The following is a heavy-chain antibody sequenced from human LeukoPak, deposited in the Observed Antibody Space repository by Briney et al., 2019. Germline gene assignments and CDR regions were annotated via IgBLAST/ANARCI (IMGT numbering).Heavy chain of an antibody. CDR2: INHSGST. CDR1: GGSFSGYY. D-gene: IGHD3-3*01. J-gene: IGHJ3*02. CDR3: ARALTYYDFWSGYYPDAFDI. Sequence: SETLSLTCAVYGGSFSGYYWSWIRQPPGKGLEWIGEINHSGSTNYNPSLKSRVTISVDTSKNQFSLKLSSVTAADTAVYYCARALTYYDFWSGYYPDAFDIWGQGTMVTVSS. V-gene: IGHV4-34*01.